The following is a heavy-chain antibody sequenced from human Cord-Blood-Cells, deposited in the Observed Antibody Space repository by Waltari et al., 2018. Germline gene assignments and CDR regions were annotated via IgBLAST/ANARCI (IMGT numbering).Heavy chain of an antibody. CDR2: INPNSGGK. V-gene: IGHV1-2*04. Sequence: QVQLVQSGAEVKKPGASVKVSCKASGYTFTGYYMHWVRTAPGQGLEWRGWINPNSGGKNYAQKFQGWVTMTRDTSISTAYMELSRLRSDDTAVYYCARSCIAARPMHFDYWGQGTLVTVSS. CDR3: ARSCIAARPMHFDY. J-gene: IGHJ4*02. CDR1: GYTFTGYY. D-gene: IGHD6-6*01.